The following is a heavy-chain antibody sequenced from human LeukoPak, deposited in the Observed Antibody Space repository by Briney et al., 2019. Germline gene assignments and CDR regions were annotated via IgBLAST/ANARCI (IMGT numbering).Heavy chain of an antibody. V-gene: IGHV3-49*04. J-gene: IGHJ3*02. CDR2: IRSKAYGGTT. D-gene: IGHD2-15*01. CDR1: GFTFGDYA. CDR3: ASLSKDFVVVAI. Sequence: PGGSLRLSCSASGFTFGDYAMSWVRQAPGKGLEWVGFIRSKAYGGTTEYAASVKGRFTISRDDSKSIAYLQMNSLKTEDTAVYYCASLSKDFVVVAIWGQGTMVTVSS.